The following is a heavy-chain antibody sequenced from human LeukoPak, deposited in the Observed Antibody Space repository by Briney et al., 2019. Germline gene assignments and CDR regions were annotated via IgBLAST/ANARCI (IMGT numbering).Heavy chain of an antibody. J-gene: IGHJ5*02. V-gene: IGHV1-18*01. CDR1: GYTFTSYG. Sequence: GASVKVSCKASGYTFTSYGISWVRQAPGQGLEWMGWISAYNGNTNYAQKLQGRVTMTTDTSTSTAYMELRSLRSDDTAVYYCARDHRSSGVVIGFGLLCPWGQGTLVTVSS. CDR3: ARDHRSSGVVIGFGLLCP. CDR2: ISAYNGNT. D-gene: IGHD3-3*01.